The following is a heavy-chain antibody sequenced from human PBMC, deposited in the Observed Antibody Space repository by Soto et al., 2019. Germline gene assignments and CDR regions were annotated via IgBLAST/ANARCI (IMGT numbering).Heavy chain of an antibody. V-gene: IGHV3-15*01. CDR2: IKSQIDAGAI. CDR1: GFTFSDAW. Sequence: EVQLVESGGGLVKPGGSLRLSCAASGFTFSDAWMSWVRQAPGKGLEWVARIKSQIDAGAIDYAAPVKGRFTISRDDSKNTLFLQMSSLKTEDTAVYYCTRRGIGYSGPGLVSWGQGTLVTVSS. D-gene: IGHD5-12*01. CDR3: TRRGIGYSGPGLVS. J-gene: IGHJ4*02.